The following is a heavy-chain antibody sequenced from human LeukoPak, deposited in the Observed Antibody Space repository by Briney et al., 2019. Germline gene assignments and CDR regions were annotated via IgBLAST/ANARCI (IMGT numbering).Heavy chain of an antibody. D-gene: IGHD2-15*01. V-gene: IGHV3-21*01. J-gene: IGHJ3*02. CDR3: ASCSGGSCHQANAFDM. CDR2: ISSSSSYI. CDR1: GFTFSSYA. Sequence: PGGSLRLSCAASGFTFSSYAMNWVRQAPGKGLEWVSSISSSSSYIFYADSVKGRFTISRDNAKNSLFLQMNSLRAEDTAVYYCASCSGGSCHQANAFDMWGQGTMVTVSS.